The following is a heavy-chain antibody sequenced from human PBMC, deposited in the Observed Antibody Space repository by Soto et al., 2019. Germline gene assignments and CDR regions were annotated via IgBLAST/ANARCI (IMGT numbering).Heavy chain of an antibody. V-gene: IGHV3-15*01. CDR1: GITFSNAW. CDR2: IRSKTDGGTT. J-gene: IGHJ3*02. D-gene: IGHD2-8*01. Sequence: EVLLVESGGDLVEPGGSLRLSCAASGITFSNAWMNWVRQAPGKGLEYIGRIRSKTDGGTTEYAAPVEGRFTISRDDSKNTLYLQMGGLKTEDTAVYYCTTTRPCTNVFDNWGQGTLVTVSS. CDR3: TTTRPCTNVFDN.